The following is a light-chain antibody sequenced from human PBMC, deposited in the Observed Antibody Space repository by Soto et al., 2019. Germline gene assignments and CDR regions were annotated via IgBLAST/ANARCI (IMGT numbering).Light chain of an antibody. J-gene: IGLJ2*01. V-gene: IGLV2-11*01. CDR2: DVS. CDR1: SSDVGGYNY. CDR3: CSYAGSYTGV. Sequence: QSALTQPRSVSGSPGQSVTISCTGTSSDVGGYNYVSWYQQHPGKAPKLMIYDVSKRPSGVTDRFSGSKSGNTASLTIYGLQAEDEADYYCCSYAGSYTGVFGGGTKVTVL.